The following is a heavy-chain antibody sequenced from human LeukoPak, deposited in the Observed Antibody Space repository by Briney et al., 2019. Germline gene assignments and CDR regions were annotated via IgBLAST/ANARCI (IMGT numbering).Heavy chain of an antibody. V-gene: IGHV3-66*02. CDR2: IYSGGTT. CDR3: AREGEYYNDSGDPEGGYYYYYMDV. Sequence: QSGGSLRLSCAASGFTVSTNFMSWVRQAPGKGLEWVSVIYSGGTTYYADSVKGRFTISRDNSKNTLYLQMNSLRAEDTAVYYCAREGEYYNDSGDPEGGYYYYYMDVWGKGTTVTVSS. J-gene: IGHJ6*03. D-gene: IGHD3-10*01. CDR1: GFTVSTNF.